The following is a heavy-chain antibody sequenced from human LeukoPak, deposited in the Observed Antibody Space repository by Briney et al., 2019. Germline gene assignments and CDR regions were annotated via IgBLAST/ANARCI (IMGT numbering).Heavy chain of an antibody. CDR3: AKDQTYGYSYEFDY. V-gene: IGHV3-30*02. J-gene: IGHJ4*02. Sequence: GGSLRLSCAASGFTFSSYGMHWVRQAPGKGLEWVAFIRYDGSNKYYADSVKGRFTISRDNSKNTLYLQMNSLRAEDTAVYYCAKDQTYGYSYEFDYWGQGTLVTVSS. CDR1: GFTFSSYG. D-gene: IGHD5-18*01. CDR2: IRYDGSNK.